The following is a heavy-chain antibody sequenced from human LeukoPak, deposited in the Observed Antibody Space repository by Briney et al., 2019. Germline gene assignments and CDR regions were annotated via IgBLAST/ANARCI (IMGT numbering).Heavy chain of an antibody. D-gene: IGHD1-26*01. CDR2: IKEDGSEK. J-gene: IGHJ4*02. Sequence: GGSLRLSCAASGLNFSSRWMNWVRQAPGQGLEWVASIKEDGSEKHYVDSVKGRFTISRDNGKNSLYLQMNSLRAEDTAVYYCAREVPVDSGSYFDYWGQGTLVTVSS. V-gene: IGHV3-7*03. CDR1: GLNFSSRW. CDR3: AREVPVDSGSYFDY.